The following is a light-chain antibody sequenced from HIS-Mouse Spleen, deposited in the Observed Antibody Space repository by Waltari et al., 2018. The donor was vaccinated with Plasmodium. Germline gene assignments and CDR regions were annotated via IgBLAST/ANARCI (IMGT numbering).Light chain of an antibody. V-gene: IGLV3-25*03. CDR3: QSADSSGTPNWV. CDR1: ALPNQY. J-gene: IGLJ3*02. CDR2: KDS. Sequence: SYELTQPPSVSVSQGQTARITCSGVALPNQYAYWYQQKPGQAPVLVIYKDSERPSGIPERFSGSSSGTTVTLTISGVQAEDEADYYCQSADSSGTPNWVFGGGTKHRP.